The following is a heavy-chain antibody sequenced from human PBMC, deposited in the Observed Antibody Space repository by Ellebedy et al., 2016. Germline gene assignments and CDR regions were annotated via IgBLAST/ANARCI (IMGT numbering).Heavy chain of an antibody. CDR1: GYTFTSYG. CDR3: ARDSRVTFGGLIVYFDF. Sequence: ASVKVSCKASGYTFTSYGISWVRQAPGQGLEWMGWISVYSGDTNYAQKLQGRVTMTTDTSTSTVYMDLRSLRSDDTAVYYCARDSRVTFGGLIVYFDFWGQGTLVTVSS. V-gene: IGHV1-18*01. D-gene: IGHD3-16*02. CDR2: ISVYSGDT. J-gene: IGHJ4*02.